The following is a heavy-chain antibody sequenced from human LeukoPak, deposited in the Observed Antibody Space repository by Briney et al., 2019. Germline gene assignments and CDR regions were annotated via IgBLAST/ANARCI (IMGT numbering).Heavy chain of an antibody. CDR1: GFTFSSSW. Sequence: GGSLRLSCVASGFTFSSSWMAWVRQAPGKGLQWVANINHDGSVKNYVGSVKGRFAISRDNAQNSFYLQMNSLETDDTAVYYCAKDSYSKGDYWGQGTLATVSS. CDR2: INHDGSVK. V-gene: IGHV3-7*01. J-gene: IGHJ4*02. D-gene: IGHD4-11*01. CDR3: AKDSYSKGDY.